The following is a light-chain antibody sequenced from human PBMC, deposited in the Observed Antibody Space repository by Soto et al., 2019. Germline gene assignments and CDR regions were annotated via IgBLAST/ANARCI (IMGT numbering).Light chain of an antibody. J-gene: IGKJ4*01. V-gene: IGKV3-11*01. Sequence: EIVLTQFPATLSLSPVERATLSCRASQSVSSYLAWYQQKPGQAPRLLIYDASNRATGIPARFSGSGSGTDFTLTISSLEPEDFAVYYCQQRSNWPLTCGGGTKGDI. CDR2: DAS. CDR3: QQRSNWPLT. CDR1: QSVSSY.